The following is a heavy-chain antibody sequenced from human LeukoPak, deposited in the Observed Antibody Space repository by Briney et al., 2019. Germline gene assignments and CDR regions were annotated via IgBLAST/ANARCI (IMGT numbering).Heavy chain of an antibody. CDR3: ARDPHYGALDY. CDR1: GCSFSSSW. J-gene: IGHJ4*02. Sequence: GGSLRLSCAASGCSFSSSWMSWVRQPPGKGLEWVADLNPDGSATTYYVDSVKGRFTVSRDNAKNFLYLQMNNLRVKDTAIYYWARDPHYGALDYWGQGILVTVSS. D-gene: IGHD4-17*01. V-gene: IGHV3-7*01. CDR2: LNPDGSATT.